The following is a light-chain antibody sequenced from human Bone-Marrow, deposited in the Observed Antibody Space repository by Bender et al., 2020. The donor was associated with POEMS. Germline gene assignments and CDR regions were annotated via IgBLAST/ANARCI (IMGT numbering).Light chain of an antibody. CDR2: DVN. Sequence: QSALTQPASVSGSPGQSITISCTGTSSDVGDYDYVSWYQQLPAKAPKLIIYDVNIRPSGISNRFSGSKSGNTASLTISGLQAEDEADYYCSSYTTSTTWVFGGGTTVTVL. CDR1: SSDVGDYDY. CDR3: SSYTTSTTWV. J-gene: IGLJ3*02. V-gene: IGLV2-14*01.